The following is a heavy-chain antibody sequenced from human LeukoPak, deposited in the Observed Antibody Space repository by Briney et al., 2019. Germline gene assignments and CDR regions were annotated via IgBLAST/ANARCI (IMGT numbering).Heavy chain of an antibody. D-gene: IGHD5-12*01. CDR3: ARANSGYDSGYFDY. Sequence: GGSLRLSCAASGFTFSSYSMSWVRQAPGKGLEWVSSISSSSSYIYYADSVKGRFTISSDNAKNSLYLQMNSLRAEDTAVYYCARANSGYDSGYFDYWGQGTLVTVSS. J-gene: IGHJ4*02. CDR1: GFTFSSYS. CDR2: ISSSSSYI. V-gene: IGHV3-21*01.